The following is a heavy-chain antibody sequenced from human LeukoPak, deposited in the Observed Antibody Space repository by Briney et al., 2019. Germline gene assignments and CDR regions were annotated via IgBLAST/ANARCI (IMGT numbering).Heavy chain of an antibody. CDR3: ARERNRRATFYQSPLDH. Sequence: SETLSLTCTVSGGSMSSDYWTWIRQPAGKGLEWIGRIYTSGTTNYNPSLKSRVTMSVDTSKNQFSLQLNSVTAADTAVYYCARERNRRATFYQSPLDHWGQGTLVTVSS. J-gene: IGHJ4*02. D-gene: IGHD1/OR15-1a*01. CDR2: IYTSGTT. CDR1: GGSMSSDY. V-gene: IGHV4-4*07.